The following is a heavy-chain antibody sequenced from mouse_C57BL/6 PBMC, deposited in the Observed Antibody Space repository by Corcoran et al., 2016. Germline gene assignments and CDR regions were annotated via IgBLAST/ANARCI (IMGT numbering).Heavy chain of an antibody. CDR2: IYPGGGYT. D-gene: IGHD2-12*01. CDR1: GYTFTNYW. V-gene: IGHV1-63*01. J-gene: IGHJ4*01. Sequence: QVQLQQSGAELVRPGTSVKMSCKASGYTFTNYWIGWAKQRPGHGLEWIGDIYPGGGYTNYNEKFKGKATLTADKSSSTAYMQFSSLTSEDSAIYYCARSKGYVTGVMDYWGQGTSVTVSS. CDR3: ARSKGYVTGVMDY.